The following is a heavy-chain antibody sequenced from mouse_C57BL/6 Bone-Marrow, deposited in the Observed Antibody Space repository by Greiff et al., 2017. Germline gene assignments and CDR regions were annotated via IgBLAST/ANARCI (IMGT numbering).Heavy chain of an antibody. D-gene: IGHD2-12*01. Sequence: EVKLMESGPGLVKPSQSLSLTCSVTGYSITSGYYWNWIRQFPGNKLEWMGYISYDGSNNYNPSLKNRISITRDTSKNQFFLTLNSVTTEDTATYYCARGGYRGPFDYWGQGTTLTVSS. V-gene: IGHV3-6*01. CDR3: ARGGYRGPFDY. J-gene: IGHJ2*01. CDR2: ISYDGSN. CDR1: GYSITSGYY.